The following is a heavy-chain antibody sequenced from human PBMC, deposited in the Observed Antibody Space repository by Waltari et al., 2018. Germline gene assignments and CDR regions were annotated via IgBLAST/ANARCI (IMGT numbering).Heavy chain of an antibody. CDR3: ARDRGRGIYLDS. CDR1: GDSMSSGDW. Sequence: QMQLQESGPGLVKPSGTLSVTCTISGDSMSSGDWWSWVRQSPEKGLEWIGQIQRSGRTCYNPAFWSLFSISREASNNQFSLKVSSTTAADTAVYYCARDRGRGIYLDSWGRGTLVTVSA. CDR2: IQRSGRT. V-gene: IGHV4-4*02. J-gene: IGHJ4*02. D-gene: IGHD2-15*01.